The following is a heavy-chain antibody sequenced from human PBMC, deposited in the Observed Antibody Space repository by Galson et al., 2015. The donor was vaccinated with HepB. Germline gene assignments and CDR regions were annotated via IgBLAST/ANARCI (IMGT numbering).Heavy chain of an antibody. Sequence: SVKVSCKASGYTFSSYAMNWVRQAPGQRLEWMGWINGGTGNTKYSQNFQGRVTITRDTSATTAYMELRSLRSEDTAVYFCARTIILSTDRGDYFDYWGQGTQVTVSS. J-gene: IGHJ4*02. V-gene: IGHV1-3*01. D-gene: IGHD3-22*01. CDR1: GYTFSSYA. CDR3: ARTIILSTDRGDYFDY. CDR2: INGGTGNT.